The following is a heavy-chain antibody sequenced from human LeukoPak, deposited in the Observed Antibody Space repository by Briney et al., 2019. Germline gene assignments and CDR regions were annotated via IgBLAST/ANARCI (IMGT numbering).Heavy chain of an antibody. CDR3: AKDSTIFGVANGPLDY. D-gene: IGHD3-3*01. CDR2: ISSSSSTI. V-gene: IGHV3-23*01. Sequence: PGGSLRLSCAASGFTFSSYAMSWVRQAPGKGLEWVSYISSSSSTIYYADSVKGRFTIPRDNSKNTLYLQMNSLRAEDTAVYYCAKDSTIFGVANGPLDYWGQGTLVTVSS. J-gene: IGHJ4*02. CDR1: GFTFSSYA.